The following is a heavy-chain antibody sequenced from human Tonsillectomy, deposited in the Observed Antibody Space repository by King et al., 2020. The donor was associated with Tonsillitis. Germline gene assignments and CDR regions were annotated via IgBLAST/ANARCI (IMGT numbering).Heavy chain of an antibody. CDR1: GGSISSYY. V-gene: IGHV4-59*01. CDR3: ARDSGGCSGGSCYPFYYYYGMDV. Sequence: QLQESGPGLVKPSETLSLTCTVSGGSISSYYWSWIRQPPGKGLEWIGYIYYSGSTNYNPSLKSRVTISVDTSKNQFSLKLSSVTAADTAVYYCARDSGGCSGGSCYPFYYYYGMDVWGHGTTVTVSS. D-gene: IGHD2-15*01. J-gene: IGHJ6*02. CDR2: IYYSGST.